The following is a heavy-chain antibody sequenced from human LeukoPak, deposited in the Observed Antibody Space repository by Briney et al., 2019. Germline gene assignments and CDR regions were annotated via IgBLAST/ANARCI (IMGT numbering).Heavy chain of an antibody. Sequence: ASVKVSCKASGFTFTNSAVQWVRQARGQRLEWIGWIVVGSGNTNYAQKFQERVTITRDMSTSTAYMELSSLRSEDTAVYYCAVDVIYESDWGQGTLVTVSS. V-gene: IGHV1-58*01. D-gene: IGHD2/OR15-2a*01. CDR1: GFTFTNSA. CDR2: IVVGSGNT. CDR3: AVDVIYESD. J-gene: IGHJ4*02.